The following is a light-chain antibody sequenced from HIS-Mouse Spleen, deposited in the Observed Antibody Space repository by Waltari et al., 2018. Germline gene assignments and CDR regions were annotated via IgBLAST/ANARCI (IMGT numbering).Light chain of an antibody. CDR2: DDS. J-gene: IGLJ2*01. CDR1: ALPKKY. Sequence: SYELTRPPSVSVSPGQTARITCSGDALPKKYAYWYQQKSGQAPVLVVYDDSDRPSGIPERFSGSNSGNTATLTISRVEAGDEADYYCQVWDSSSDHVVFGGGTKLTVL. CDR3: QVWDSSSDHVV. V-gene: IGLV3-21*02.